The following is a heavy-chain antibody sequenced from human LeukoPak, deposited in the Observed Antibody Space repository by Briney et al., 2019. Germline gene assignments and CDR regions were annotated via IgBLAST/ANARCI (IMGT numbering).Heavy chain of an antibody. CDR2: IYYNGDT. CDR3: ARVGWGNAAAHPNWLDP. CDR1: GGSISASTYY. Sequence: SETLSLTCTVSGGSISASTYYWGWIRQPPGTGLEWIANIYYNGDTAYNPSLKSRVTISIDTSKNQFSLRLNSVTAADTALYCCARVGWGNAAAHPNWLDPWGQGILVTVSS. V-gene: IGHV4-39*07. D-gene: IGHD6-6*01. J-gene: IGHJ5*02.